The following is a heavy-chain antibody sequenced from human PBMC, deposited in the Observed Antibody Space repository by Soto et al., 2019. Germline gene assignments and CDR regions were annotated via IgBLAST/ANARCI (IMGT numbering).Heavy chain of an antibody. Sequence: GGSLRLSCAASGFTFNIYAMTWVRQAPGKGLEWVSTTGATGRTTYYADSVKGRFTVSRDNSKNTLDLQMSNLRAEDTAVYYCATVHNTSRSFDYRGQGTLVTSPQ. CDR3: ATVHNTSRSFDY. V-gene: IGHV3-23*01. J-gene: IGHJ4*02. CDR2: TGATGRTT. CDR1: GFTFNIYA. D-gene: IGHD1-20*01.